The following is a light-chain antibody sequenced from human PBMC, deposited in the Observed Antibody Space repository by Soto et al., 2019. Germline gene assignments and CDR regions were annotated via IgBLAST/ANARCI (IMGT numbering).Light chain of an antibody. CDR1: SSDVGSYNL. CDR2: EVS. CDR3: CSYAGSSTYV. V-gene: IGLV2-23*02. Sequence: QSALTQPASVSGSPGQSITISCTGTSSDVGSYNLVSWYQQHPGKAPKVMIYEVSKRPSGVPNRFSGSKSGNTASLTISGLQAADEADYYCCSYAGSSTYVFGTGTKLTCL. J-gene: IGLJ1*01.